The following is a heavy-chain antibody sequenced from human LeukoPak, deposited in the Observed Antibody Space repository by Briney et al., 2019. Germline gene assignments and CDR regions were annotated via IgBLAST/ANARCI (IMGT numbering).Heavy chain of an antibody. Sequence: SETLSLTCAVSGGSISSSNWWSWVRQPPGKGLEWIGEIYHSGSTNYNPSLKSRVTMSVDTSKNQFSLKLTSVTAADTAVYYCARRGVPAVRGWFDPWGQGTLVTVSS. V-gene: IGHV4-4*02. J-gene: IGHJ5*02. D-gene: IGHD2-2*01. CDR3: ARRGVPAVRGWFDP. CDR2: IYHSGST. CDR1: GGSISSSNW.